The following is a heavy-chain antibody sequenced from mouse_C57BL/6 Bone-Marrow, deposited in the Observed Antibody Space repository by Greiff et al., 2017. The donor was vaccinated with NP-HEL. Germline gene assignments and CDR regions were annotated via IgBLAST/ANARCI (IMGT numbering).Heavy chain of an antibody. CDR2: ISSGGDYI. CDR1: GFTFSSYA. CDR3: TRDRYGNFLFFDY. Sequence: EVKVEESGEGLVKPGGSLKLSCAASGFTFSSYAMSWVRQTPEKRLEWVAYISSGGDYIYYADTVKGRFTISRDNARNTLYLQMSSLKSEDTAMYYCTRDRYGNFLFFDYWGQGTTLTVSS. V-gene: IGHV5-9-1*02. J-gene: IGHJ2*01. D-gene: IGHD2-1*01.